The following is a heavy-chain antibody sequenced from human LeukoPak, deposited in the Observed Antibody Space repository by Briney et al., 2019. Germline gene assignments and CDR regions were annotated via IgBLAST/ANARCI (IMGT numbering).Heavy chain of an antibody. Sequence: PSQTLSLTCTVSGGSTSSGGYYCSWIRQHPGKGLEWIGYIYYSGSTYYNPSLKSRVTISVDTSKNQFSLKLSSVTAADTAVYYCARLNSNYNGWFDPWGQGTLVTVSS. CDR2: IYYSGST. D-gene: IGHD4-11*01. V-gene: IGHV4-31*03. CDR1: GGSTSSGGYY. J-gene: IGHJ5*02. CDR3: ARLNSNYNGWFDP.